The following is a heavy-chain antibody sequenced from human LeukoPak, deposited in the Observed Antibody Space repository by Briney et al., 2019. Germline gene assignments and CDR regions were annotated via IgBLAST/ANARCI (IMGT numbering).Heavy chain of an antibody. J-gene: IGHJ4*02. Sequence: GGSLRLSCAASGFTFSRYWMHWVRQAPGKGLVWVSRINGDGRTTNYADSVKGRFTISRDNARDTVYLQVSGLRADDTAVYYCARDLRDNNFWGQGTLVTVSS. D-gene: IGHD5-24*01. CDR1: GFTFSRYW. CDR3: ARDLRDNNF. CDR2: INGDGRTT. V-gene: IGHV3-74*01.